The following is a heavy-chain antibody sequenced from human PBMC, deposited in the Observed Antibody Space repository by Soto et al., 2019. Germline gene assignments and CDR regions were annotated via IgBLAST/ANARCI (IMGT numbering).Heavy chain of an antibody. CDR2: ISSSSTYI. J-gene: IGHJ4*02. Sequence: EVQVVESGGGLVKPGWSLRLSCAASGFTFSSHSMNWVRQAPGKGLEWVSTISSSSTYIYYADSVKGRFTISRDNAKNSLYLQMNSLRAEDTAVYYCAKVTGYYMDHWGQGTLVTVSS. CDR1: GFTFSSHS. CDR3: AKVTGYYMDH. D-gene: IGHD3-9*01. V-gene: IGHV3-21*04.